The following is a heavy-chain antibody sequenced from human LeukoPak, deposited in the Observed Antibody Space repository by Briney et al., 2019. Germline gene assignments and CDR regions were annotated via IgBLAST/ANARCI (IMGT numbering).Heavy chain of an antibody. CDR1: GFTFSSYS. CDR3: ARTGLGATGDY. V-gene: IGHV3-48*01. D-gene: IGHD1-26*01. J-gene: IGHJ4*02. Sequence: GGSLRLSCAASGFTFSSYSMNWVRQAPGKGLEWVSYISSSSSTIYYADSVKGRFTISRDNAKNTLYLQMNSLRAEDTAVYYCARTGLGATGDYWGQGTLVTVSS. CDR2: ISSSSSTI.